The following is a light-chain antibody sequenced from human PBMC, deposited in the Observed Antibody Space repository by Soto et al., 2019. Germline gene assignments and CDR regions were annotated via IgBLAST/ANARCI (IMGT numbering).Light chain of an antibody. CDR3: TSYSSSDIFYV. V-gene: IGLV2-14*01. Sequence: SVLTQPASVSGSPGQSITISCTGTSSDIGGYYYVSWYQHHPGKAPKLLIYQVTNRPSRVSNRFSGSKSGNTASLTISGLQADDEADYYCTSYSSSDIFYVFXTGTKVTVL. CDR1: SSDIGGYYY. J-gene: IGLJ1*01. CDR2: QVT.